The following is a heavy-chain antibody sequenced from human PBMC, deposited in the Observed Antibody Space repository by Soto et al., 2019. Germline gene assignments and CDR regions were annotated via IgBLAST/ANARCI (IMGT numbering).Heavy chain of an antibody. D-gene: IGHD5-18*01. CDR1: RVTFKVYG. CDR3: ANSEYSRYKNIDV. CDR2: ISYDGSIK. Sequence: SLKLASAASRVTFKVYGMHWVRQAPGRGLEWVALISYDGSIKYYADSVRGRFTISRDNSKNTLYLQMNSLRAEDTAVYYCANSEYSRYKNIDVWGQGPTVTVSS. J-gene: IGHJ6*02. V-gene: IGHV3-30*18.